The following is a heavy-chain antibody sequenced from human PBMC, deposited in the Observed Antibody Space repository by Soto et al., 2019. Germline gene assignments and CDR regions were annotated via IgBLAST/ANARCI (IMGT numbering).Heavy chain of an antibody. V-gene: IGHV1-69*13. CDR2: IIPIFGTA. CDR1: GVTFISYA. Sequence: SSVKVSFKASGVTFISYAISWVRQSPGQGLEWMGGIIPIFGTANYAQKFQGRVTITADESTSTAYMELSSLRSEDTAVYYCASYDSSGYYLWNFDYWGQGTLVTVSS. CDR3: ASYDSSGYYLWNFDY. D-gene: IGHD3-22*01. J-gene: IGHJ4*02.